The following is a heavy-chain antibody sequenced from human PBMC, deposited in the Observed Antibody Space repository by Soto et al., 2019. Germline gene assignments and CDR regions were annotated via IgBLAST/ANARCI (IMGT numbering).Heavy chain of an antibody. CDR2: INPKTGDT. J-gene: IGHJ4*02. Sequence: ASVKVSCKNSGYTFTGYYLNWVRQAPGRGLEWVGWINPKTGDTNNAQKFQGRVTMTTDTSISTGYMELSGLKSDDTAVYYCVTGDHLVRWGQGTRVTVSS. D-gene: IGHD6-6*01. V-gene: IGHV1-2*02. CDR1: GYTFTGYY. CDR3: VTGDHLVR.